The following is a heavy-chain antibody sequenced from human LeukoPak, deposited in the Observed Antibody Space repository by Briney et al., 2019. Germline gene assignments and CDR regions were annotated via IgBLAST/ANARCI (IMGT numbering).Heavy chain of an antibody. V-gene: IGHV1-2*02. D-gene: IGHD5-24*01. Sequence: ASVKVSCKASGYTFTGYYMHCVRQAPGQGLEWMGWINPNSGGTNYAQKFQGRVTMTRGTSISTAYMELSRLRSDDTAVYYCARASGYNYNFDYWGQGTLVTVSS. CDR2: INPNSGGT. CDR1: GYTFTGYY. CDR3: ARASGYNYNFDY. J-gene: IGHJ4*02.